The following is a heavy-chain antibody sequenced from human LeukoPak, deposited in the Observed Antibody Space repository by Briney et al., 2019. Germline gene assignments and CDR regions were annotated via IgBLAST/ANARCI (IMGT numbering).Heavy chain of an antibody. CDR1: GVTFSSYG. CDR2: ISYDGSNR. D-gene: IGHD1-26*01. V-gene: IGHV3-30*18. J-gene: IGHJ4*02. Sequence: GGSLRLSCAASGVTFSSYGMHWVRQAPGQGLEWVAVISYDGSNRYYADSVKGRFTISRDNSKNTLYLQMNSLRAEDTAVYYCAKSIVGATAEGAQPDYWGQGTLVTVSS. CDR3: AKSIVGATAEGAQPDY.